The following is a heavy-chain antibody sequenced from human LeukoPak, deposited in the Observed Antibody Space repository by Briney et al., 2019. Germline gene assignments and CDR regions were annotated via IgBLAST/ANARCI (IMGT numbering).Heavy chain of an antibody. V-gene: IGHV5-51*01. CDR3: ARGSGSYPNYYYYGMDV. Sequence: GESLKISCKGSGYPFTSYWIGGVRQKPGKGLEWMGIIYPSDSDTRYSPSFQGQVAISADKSISAAYLQWSSLKASDTAMYYCARGSGSYPNYYYYGMDVWGQGTTVTVSS. J-gene: IGHJ6*02. CDR1: GYPFTSYW. D-gene: IGHD1-26*01. CDR2: IYPSDSDT.